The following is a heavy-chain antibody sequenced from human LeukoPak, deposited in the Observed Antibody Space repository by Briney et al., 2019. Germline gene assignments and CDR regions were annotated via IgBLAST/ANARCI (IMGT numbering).Heavy chain of an antibody. CDR3: VRRYYEYNVYDRHFDF. V-gene: IGHV3-53*01. D-gene: IGHD5/OR15-5a*01. CDR2: IYSSGVK. J-gene: IGHJ4*02. CDR1: WFSLRSNN. Sequence: GRFPNPSCTASWFSLRSNNFVWGRPAPREGPGRGSVIYSSGVKHYADSVKGRFGISRENAKSTVFLQMNSLRVEDTAVYFCVRRYYEYNVYDRHFDFWGQGILVTVSS.